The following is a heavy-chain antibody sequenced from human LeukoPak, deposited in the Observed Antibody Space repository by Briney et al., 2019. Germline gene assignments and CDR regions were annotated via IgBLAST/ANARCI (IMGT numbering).Heavy chain of an antibody. J-gene: IGHJ4*02. Sequence: SETLSLTCAVSGGSMTTRNYYWGWIRQPPGKGLEWIGHKYYSGSTYYNPSLKSRVTISVDTSKNQFSLKLSSVTAADTAVYYCARLGYGSGSYYTDYWGQGTLVTVSS. D-gene: IGHD3-10*01. V-gene: IGHV4-39*01. CDR2: KYYSGST. CDR1: GGSMTTRNYY. CDR3: ARLGYGSGSYYTDY.